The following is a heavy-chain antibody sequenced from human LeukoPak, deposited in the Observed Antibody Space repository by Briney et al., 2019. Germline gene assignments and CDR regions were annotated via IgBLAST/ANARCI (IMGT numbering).Heavy chain of an antibody. V-gene: IGHV3-30*01. Sequence: GGSLRLSCAASGFTFSSYAMHWVRQAPGKGLEWVAVISYDGSNKYYADSVKGRFTISRDNSKNTLYLQMNSLRAEDTAVYYCARTRITMVRGAYVDWFDYWGQGTLVTVSS. J-gene: IGHJ4*02. CDR3: ARTRITMVRGAYVDWFDY. CDR1: GFTFSSYA. CDR2: ISYDGSNK. D-gene: IGHD3-10*01.